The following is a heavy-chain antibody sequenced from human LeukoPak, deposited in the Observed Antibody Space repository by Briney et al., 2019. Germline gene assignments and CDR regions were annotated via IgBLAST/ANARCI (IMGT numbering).Heavy chain of an antibody. CDR3: ARVGSTAMVHFDY. J-gene: IGHJ4*02. Sequence: PSETLSLTCTVSGGSISSGDYYWSWIRQPPGKGLEGIGYIYYSGSTYYNPSLKSRVTISVDTSKNQFSLKLSSVTAADTAVYYCARVGSTAMVHFDYWGQGTLVTVSS. D-gene: IGHD5-18*01. CDR2: IYYSGST. V-gene: IGHV4-30-4*01. CDR1: GGSISSGDYY.